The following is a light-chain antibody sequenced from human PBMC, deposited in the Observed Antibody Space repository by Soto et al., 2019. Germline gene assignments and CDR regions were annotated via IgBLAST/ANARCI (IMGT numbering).Light chain of an antibody. CDR3: SAYTSSLTLYV. Sequence: QSALTQPASVSGSPGQSITISCTGTSNDVGSYNRVSWYQQHPGKAPKLMIFAVSNRPSGVSNRFSGSKSGNTASLTISGLQAEDEADYYCSAYTSSLTLYVFGSGTKVTVL. CDR2: AVS. V-gene: IGLV2-14*01. CDR1: SNDVGSYNR. J-gene: IGLJ1*01.